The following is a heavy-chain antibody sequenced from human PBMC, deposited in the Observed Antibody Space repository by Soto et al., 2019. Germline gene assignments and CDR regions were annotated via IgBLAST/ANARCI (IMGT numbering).Heavy chain of an antibody. CDR3: ARDGGRGNSGSYNYYYGMDV. CDR2: LWYDGSNK. V-gene: IGHV3-33*01. J-gene: IGHJ6*02. Sequence: GGSLRPSCATSGFTLSNYGMHRVRPAPGKGLEGVAVLWYDGSNKYYADSVKGRFTISRDNSKNTLYLQMNSLRAEDTAVYYCARDGGRGNSGSYNYYYGMDVWGQGTTVTVSS. CDR1: GFTLSNYG. D-gene: IGHD1-26*01.